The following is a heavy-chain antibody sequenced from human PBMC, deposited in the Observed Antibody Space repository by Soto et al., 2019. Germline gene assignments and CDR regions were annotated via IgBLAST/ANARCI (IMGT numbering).Heavy chain of an antibody. D-gene: IGHD4-17*01. J-gene: IGHJ6*02. Sequence: QVQLVQSGAEVKKPGSSVKVSCKASGGTFSSYAISWVRQAPGQGLEWMGGIIPIFGTANYEQKFQGRVTITADESTSTAYMELSSLRSEDTAVYYCARGYPGYGAYGVHYYYGMDVWGQGTTVTVSS. CDR3: ARGYPGYGAYGVHYYYGMDV. CDR1: GGTFSSYA. V-gene: IGHV1-69*01. CDR2: IIPIFGTA.